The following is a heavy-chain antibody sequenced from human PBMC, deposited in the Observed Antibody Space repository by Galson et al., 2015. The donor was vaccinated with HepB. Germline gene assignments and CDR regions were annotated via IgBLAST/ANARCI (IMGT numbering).Heavy chain of an antibody. D-gene: IGHD3-22*01. CDR1: GGTFSSYA. J-gene: IGHJ4*02. V-gene: IGHV1-69*04. CDR3: AREYYYDSSGYQPFDY. Sequence: SVKVSCKASGGTFSSYAISWVRQAPGQGLEWMGRIIPILGIANYAQKFQGRVTITADKSTSTAYMELSSLRSEDTAVYYCAREYYYDSSGYQPFDYWGQGTLVTVSS. CDR2: IIPILGIA.